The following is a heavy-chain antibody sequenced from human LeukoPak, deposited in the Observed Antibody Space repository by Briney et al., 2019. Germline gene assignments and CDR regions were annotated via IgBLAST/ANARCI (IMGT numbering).Heavy chain of an antibody. CDR3: ARGQGCSSTSCYRGYYFDY. D-gene: IGHD2-2*02. Sequence: SETLSLTCTVSGGSISSYYWSWIRQSPGKGLEWIGYIYYSGSTNYNPSLKSRVTISVDTSKNQFSLKLSSVTAADTAVYYCARGQGCSSTSCYRGYYFDYWGQGTLVTVSS. V-gene: IGHV4-59*12. CDR1: GGSISSYY. CDR2: IYYSGST. J-gene: IGHJ4*02.